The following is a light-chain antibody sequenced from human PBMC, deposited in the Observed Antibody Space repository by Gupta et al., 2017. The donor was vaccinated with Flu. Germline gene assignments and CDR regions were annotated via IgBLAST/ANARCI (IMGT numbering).Light chain of an antibody. V-gene: IGLV2-14*01. CDR1: SSDVGGYNY. CDR3: SSYTSSSTRV. CDR2: EVS. Sequence: QSALTQPASVSWSPGQSITISCTGSSSDVGGYNYVPWYQQHPGKAPKLMIYEVSNRPSGVSNRFSGSKSGNTASLTISGLQAEDEADYYCSSYTSSSTRVFGGGTKLTVL. J-gene: IGLJ3*02.